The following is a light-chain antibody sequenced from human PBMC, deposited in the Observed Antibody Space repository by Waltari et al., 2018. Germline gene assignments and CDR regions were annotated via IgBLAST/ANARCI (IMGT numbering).Light chain of an antibody. Sequence: EIVMPQSPATLSVSPGERATLSCRASQSVSTNLAWYQQKPGQAPRLLIYGASTRATGITDRISGSGSGTEFTLTISSLQSEDFAVYYCQHYNDWYTFGQGTKLEI. CDR1: QSVSTN. CDR3: QHYNDWYT. CDR2: GAS. V-gene: IGKV3-15*01. J-gene: IGKJ2*01.